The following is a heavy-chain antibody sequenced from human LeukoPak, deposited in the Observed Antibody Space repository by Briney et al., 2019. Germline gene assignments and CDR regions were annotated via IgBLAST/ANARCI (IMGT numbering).Heavy chain of an antibody. CDR3: ARDLHLHCTGGRCYPSDAFDI. D-gene: IGHD2-15*01. V-gene: IGHV1-8*01. CDR1: GYTFTSYD. J-gene: IGHJ3*02. CDR2: MNPNSGNT. Sequence: GASVKVSCKASGYTFTSYDINWVRQATGQGLEWMGWMNPNSGNTGYAQKFQGRVTMTRNTSISTAYMELSSLRSDDTAVYYCARDLHLHCTGGRCYPSDAFDIWGQGTMVTVSS.